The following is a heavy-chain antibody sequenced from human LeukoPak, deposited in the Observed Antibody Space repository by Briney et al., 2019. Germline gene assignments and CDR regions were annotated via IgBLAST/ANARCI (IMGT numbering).Heavy chain of an antibody. CDR2: INPNSGGT. CDR1: GYTFTGYY. Sequence: ASVKVSCKASGYTFTGYYMHWVRQAPGQGLEWMGWINPNSGGTDYAQKFQGRVTMTRDTSISTAYMELSRLRSDDTAVYYCARDIFGELLHFWFDPWGQGTLVTVSS. CDR3: ARDIFGELLHFWFDP. D-gene: IGHD3-10*02. V-gene: IGHV1-2*02. J-gene: IGHJ5*02.